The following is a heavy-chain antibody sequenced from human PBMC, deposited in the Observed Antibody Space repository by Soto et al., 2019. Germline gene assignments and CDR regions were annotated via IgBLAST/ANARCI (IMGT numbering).Heavy chain of an antibody. Sequence: QVQLVQSGADVKKPGSSVKVSCKASGDTFSRSTFSWVRQAPGQGLEWMGGIIPVFGATNYAQKFEEGVSITAEDSTSTAYMELTNLRSEDTAVYYCARLYSNDVERKMDVWGQGTTVTVSS. CDR1: GDTFSRST. V-gene: IGHV1-69*01. J-gene: IGHJ6*02. CDR3: ARLYSNDVERKMDV. CDR2: IIPVFGAT. D-gene: IGHD1-26*01.